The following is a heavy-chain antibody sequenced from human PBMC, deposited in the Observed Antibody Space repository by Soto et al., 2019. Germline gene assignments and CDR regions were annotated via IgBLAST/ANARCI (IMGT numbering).Heavy chain of an antibody. V-gene: IGHV3-21*01. CDR2: ISSSSSYI. J-gene: IGHJ4*01. D-gene: IGHD2-2*01. CDR3: ARATRDIVVVPAALRPFDY. Sequence: GGSLRLSCAASGFTFSSYSMNWVRQAPGKGLEWVSSISSSSSYIYYAESVKGRFTISRDNAKNSLYLQMNSLRAEDTAVYYCARATRDIVVVPAALRPFDYWGHGTLVTVSS. CDR1: GFTFSSYS.